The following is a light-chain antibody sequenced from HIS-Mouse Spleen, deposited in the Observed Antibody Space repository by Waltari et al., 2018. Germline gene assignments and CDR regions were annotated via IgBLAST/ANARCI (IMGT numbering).Light chain of an antibody. Sequence: EIVLTQSPGTLSLSPGEIATLSCRASQSVSSSYLAWYQQKPGQAPRLLTYGASSRATGIPDRFSGSGSGTDFTLTISRLEPEDFAVYYCQQYGSSLLLTFGGGTKVEIK. J-gene: IGKJ4*01. V-gene: IGKV3-20*01. CDR1: QSVSSSY. CDR2: GAS. CDR3: QQYGSSLLLT.